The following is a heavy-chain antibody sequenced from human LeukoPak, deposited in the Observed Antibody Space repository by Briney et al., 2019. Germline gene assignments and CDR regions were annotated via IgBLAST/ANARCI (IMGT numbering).Heavy chain of an antibody. CDR3: AKAKIQLSMLDAFDI. V-gene: IGHV3-43*02. J-gene: IGHJ3*02. Sequence: GGSLRLSCAASGFTFDDYAMHWVRQAPGKGLESVSLISGYGGSTYYADSVKGRFTISRDNNKNSLYLQMNSLRTEDTALYYCAKAKIQLSMLDAFDIWGQGTMVTVSS. CDR2: ISGYGGST. D-gene: IGHD5-18*01. CDR1: GFTFDDYA.